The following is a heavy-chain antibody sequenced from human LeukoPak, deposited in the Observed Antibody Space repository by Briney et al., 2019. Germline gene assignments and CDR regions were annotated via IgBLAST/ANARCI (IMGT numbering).Heavy chain of an antibody. CDR2: SSWNSGTI. CDR1: GFTFSDYA. CDR3: AKDLAVGTSPRVYAFDV. Sequence: GGSLRLSCAASGFTFSDYAMHWVRHVPGKGLEWVGGSSWNSGTIAYGESVKGRATISRDNARNSLYLEVNSLRVEDTALYYCAKDLAVGTSPRVYAFDVWGQGSLVTVSS. D-gene: IGHD1/OR15-1a*01. J-gene: IGHJ3*01. V-gene: IGHV3-9*01.